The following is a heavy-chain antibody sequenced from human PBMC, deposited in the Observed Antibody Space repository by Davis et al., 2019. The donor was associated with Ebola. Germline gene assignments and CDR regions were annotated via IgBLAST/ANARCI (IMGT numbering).Heavy chain of an antibody. CDR3: TRGLRPFDY. Sequence: MPSETLSLTCTVSGGSISSYYWTWIRQPPGKGLEYIGYIHYSGSSDYNASLESRVTISVDTSKNQFSLKLSSVTSADTAVYYCTRGLRPFDYWGQGALVTVSS. J-gene: IGHJ4*02. CDR2: IHYSGSS. V-gene: IGHV4-59*01. CDR1: GGSISSYY.